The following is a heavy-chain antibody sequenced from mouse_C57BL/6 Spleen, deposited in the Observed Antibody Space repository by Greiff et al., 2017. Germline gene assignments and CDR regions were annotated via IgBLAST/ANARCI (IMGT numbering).Heavy chain of an antibody. J-gene: IGHJ4*01. CDR1: GFTFSSYG. D-gene: IGHD2-1*01. CDR3: ASHRGKGDAKGY. V-gene: IGHV5-6*01. Sequence: EVKLQESGGDLVKPGGSLKLSCAASGFTFSSYGMSWVRQTPDKRLEWVATISSGGSYTYYPDSVKGRFTISRDNAKNTLYLQMSSLKSEDTAMXYGASHRGKGDAKGYWGQGTSVTVSS. CDR2: ISSGGSYT.